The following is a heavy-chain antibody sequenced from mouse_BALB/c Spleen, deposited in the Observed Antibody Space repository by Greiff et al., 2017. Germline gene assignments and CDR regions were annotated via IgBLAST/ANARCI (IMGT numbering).Heavy chain of an antibody. V-gene: IGHV5-17*02. CDR3: ARDGYYYAMDY. CDR1: GFTFSSFG. D-gene: IGHD2-3*01. Sequence: EVQGVESGGGLVQPGGSRKLSCAASGFTFSSFGMHWVRQAPEKGLEWVAYISSGSSTIYYADTVKGRFTISRDNPKNTLFLQMTSLGSEDTAMYYCARDGYYYAMDYWGQGTSVTVSS. CDR2: ISSGSSTI. J-gene: IGHJ4*01.